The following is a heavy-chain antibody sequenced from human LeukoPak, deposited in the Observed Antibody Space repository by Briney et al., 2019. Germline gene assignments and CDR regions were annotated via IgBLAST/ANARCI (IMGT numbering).Heavy chain of an antibody. Sequence: PGGSMTPSCPVSTFTFSGYWMHWVRPAARNGLVWVSRISGDGNITAYADSVKGRFTISRDNGKNTLYLQMNSLRAEDAAVYYCARGRAGNYYNHNDYWGQGTLVTVSS. V-gene: IGHV3-74*01. D-gene: IGHD3-10*01. J-gene: IGHJ4*01. CDR3: ARGRAGNYYNHNDY. CDR2: ISGDGNIT. CDR1: TFTFSGYW.